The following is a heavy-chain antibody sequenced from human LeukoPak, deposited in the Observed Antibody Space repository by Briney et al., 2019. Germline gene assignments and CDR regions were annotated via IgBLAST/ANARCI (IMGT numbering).Heavy chain of an antibody. CDR1: GFTFSSYA. V-gene: IGHV3-23*01. Sequence: QPGGSLRLSCAASGFTFSSYAMSWVRQAPGKGLEWISAISGSGGSTYYADSVKGRFTISRDNSKNTLYLQMNSLRSDDTAAYYCARAGYYDSSGYYRLTDAFDIWGQGTMVTVSS. D-gene: IGHD3-22*01. CDR2: ISGSGGST. CDR3: ARAGYYDSSGYYRLTDAFDI. J-gene: IGHJ3*02.